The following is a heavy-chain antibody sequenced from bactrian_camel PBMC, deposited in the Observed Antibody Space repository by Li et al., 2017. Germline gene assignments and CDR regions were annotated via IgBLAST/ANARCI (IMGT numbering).Heavy chain of an antibody. J-gene: IGHJ4*01. CDR3: ARAGVWAQ. Sequence: DVQLVESGGGLVQPGGSLRLSCAASGFTFSDYIMSWVRQAPGKGLEWVASINMDGSSTFYADSLKGRFTISRDNAKNTLYLQLNSLKTEDMAMYYCARAGVWAQRGQGTQVTVS. V-gene: IGHV3S40*01. CDR1: GFTFSDYI. CDR2: INMDGSST. D-gene: IGHD6*01.